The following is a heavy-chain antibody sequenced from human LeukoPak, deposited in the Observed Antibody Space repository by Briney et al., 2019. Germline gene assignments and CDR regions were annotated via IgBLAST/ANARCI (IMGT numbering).Heavy chain of an antibody. J-gene: IGHJ4*02. CDR1: GFTFSSYG. D-gene: IGHD2-2*01. CDR3: ATLRLPAATTTAFDY. Sequence: GGSLRLSCAASGFTFSSYGMHWVRQAPGKGLEWVAFIRYDGSNKYYADSVKGRFTISRDNSKNTLYLQMNSLRAEDTAVYYCATLRLPAATTTAFDYWGQGTLVTVSS. V-gene: IGHV3-30*02. CDR2: IRYDGSNK.